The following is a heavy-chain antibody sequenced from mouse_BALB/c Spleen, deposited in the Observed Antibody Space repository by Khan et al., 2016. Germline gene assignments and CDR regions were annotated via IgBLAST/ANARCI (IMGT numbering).Heavy chain of an antibody. CDR2: IRLKSNNYAT. CDR1: GFTFSNYW. Sequence: DVKLEVSGGGLVQPGGSMKLSCVASGFTFSNYWMNWVRQSPEKGLEWVAEIRLKSNNYATHYAASVKGRFTIARDDSTSSGYLQMTNLRAEDTGIYYCTTGFAYWGQGTLVTVSA. V-gene: IGHV6-6*02. CDR3: TTGFAY. J-gene: IGHJ3*01.